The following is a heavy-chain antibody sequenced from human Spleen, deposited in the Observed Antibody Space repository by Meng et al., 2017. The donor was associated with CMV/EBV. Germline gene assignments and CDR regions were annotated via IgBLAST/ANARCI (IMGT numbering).Heavy chain of an antibody. Sequence: GESLKISCAASGFTFSSYGMHWVRQAPGKGLEWVAVIWYDGSNKYYADSVKGRFTISRDNSKNTLYLQMNSLRAEDTAVYYCSRIEGDDFWSGFSPKDYYGMDVWGQGTTVTVSS. CDR3: SRIEGDDFWSGFSPKDYYGMDV. CDR2: IWYDGSNK. D-gene: IGHD3-3*01. V-gene: IGHV3-33*01. CDR1: GFTFSSYG. J-gene: IGHJ6*02.